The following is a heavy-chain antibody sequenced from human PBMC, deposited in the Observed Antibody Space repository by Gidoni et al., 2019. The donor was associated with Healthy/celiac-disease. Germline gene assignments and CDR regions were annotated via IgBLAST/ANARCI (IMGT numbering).Heavy chain of an antibody. CDR3: AKPGVFGETHFDY. J-gene: IGHJ4*02. CDR2: ISYDGSNK. V-gene: IGHV3-30*18. D-gene: IGHD3-10*02. Sequence: GLEWVAVISYDGSNKYYADSVKGRFTISRDNSKNTLYLQMNSLRAEDTAVYYCAKPGVFGETHFDYWGQGTLVTVSS.